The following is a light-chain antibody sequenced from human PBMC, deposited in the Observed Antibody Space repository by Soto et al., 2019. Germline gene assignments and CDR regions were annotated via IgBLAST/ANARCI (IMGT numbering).Light chain of an antibody. CDR1: SSDVCGYNY. CDR2: DVS. V-gene: IGLV2-14*03. CDR3: CSHTTSNTPQIV. J-gene: IGLJ1*01. Sequence: QSALTQSASVSGSPGQSITISCTGTSSDVCGYNYVSWYQHHPGKAPKLMIYDVSNRPSGVSNRFSGSKSGNTASLTISGLQPEDEAAYYCCSHTTSNTPQIVFGTGTKVTVL.